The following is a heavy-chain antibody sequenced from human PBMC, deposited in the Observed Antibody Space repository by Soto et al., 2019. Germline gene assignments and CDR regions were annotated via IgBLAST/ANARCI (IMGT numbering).Heavy chain of an antibody. CDR3: ARVWYYYGSGIYRGNYYYYMDV. J-gene: IGHJ6*03. CDR1: GYTFTSYD. V-gene: IGHV1-8*01. Sequence: ASVKVSCKASGYTFTSYDINWVRQATGQGLEWMGWMNPNSGNTGYAQKFQGRVTMTRNISISTAYMELSSLRSEDTAVYYCARVWYYYGSGIYRGNYYYYMDVWGKGTTVTVSS. D-gene: IGHD3-10*01. CDR2: MNPNSGNT.